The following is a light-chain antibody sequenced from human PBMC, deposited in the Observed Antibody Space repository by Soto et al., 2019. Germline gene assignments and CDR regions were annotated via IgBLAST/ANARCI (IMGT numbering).Light chain of an antibody. CDR3: AAWDDSLKAI. J-gene: IGLJ7*01. CDR1: SSNIGSNT. Sequence: QPVLTQPPSVSGTPGQRVTISCSGSSSNIGSNTVNWYQQFPGTAPRLLIYSSYQRPSGVPDRFSGSQSGTSASLAISGLQSDDEADYYCAAWDDSLKAIFGGGTKLTVL. V-gene: IGLV1-44*01. CDR2: SSY.